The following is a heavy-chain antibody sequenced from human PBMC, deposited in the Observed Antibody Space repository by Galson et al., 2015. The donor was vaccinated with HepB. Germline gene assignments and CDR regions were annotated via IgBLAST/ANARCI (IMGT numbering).Heavy chain of an antibody. CDR2: ISAHNGNT. CDR3: ARAVAAGDYYYGMDV. J-gene: IGHJ6*02. V-gene: IGHV1-18*04. Sequence: SVKVSCKAAGYTFSSYGITWVRQAPGQGLQWMGRISAHNGNTNYAQELQGRVTVTTDTSTSTAYMELRSLRSDDTAVYYCARAVAAGDYYYGMDVWGQGTTVTVSS. CDR1: GYTFSSYG. D-gene: IGHD6-13*01.